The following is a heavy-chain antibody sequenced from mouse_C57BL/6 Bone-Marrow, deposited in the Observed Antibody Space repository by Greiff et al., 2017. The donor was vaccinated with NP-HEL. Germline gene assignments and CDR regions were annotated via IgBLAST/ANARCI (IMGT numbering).Heavy chain of an antibody. CDR3: ARLLNWAWFAY. D-gene: IGHD4-1*01. J-gene: IGHJ3*01. Sequence: EVMLVESGGGLVKPGGSLKLSCAASGFTFSDYGMHWVRQAPEKGLEWVAYISSGSSTIYYADTVKGRFTISRDNAKNTLFLQMTSLRSEDTAMYYCARLLNWAWFAYWGQGTLVTVSA. CDR2: ISSGSSTI. CDR1: GFTFSDYG. V-gene: IGHV5-17*01.